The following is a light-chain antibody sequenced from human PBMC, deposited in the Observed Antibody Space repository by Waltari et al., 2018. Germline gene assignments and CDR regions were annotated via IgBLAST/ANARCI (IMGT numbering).Light chain of an antibody. CDR3: SSYTSLTTLV. CDR1: TSHIGGYNP. V-gene: IGLV2-14*01. Sequence: QSALTQPASVSGSPGQPTTISCTGTTSHIGGYNPASWYQHHPGKAPKLLIYEVSNRPSGVSDRFSGSKSGKTASLTISGLQAGDEAVYYCSSYTSLTTLVFGGGTKLTVL. CDR2: EVS. J-gene: IGLJ2*01.